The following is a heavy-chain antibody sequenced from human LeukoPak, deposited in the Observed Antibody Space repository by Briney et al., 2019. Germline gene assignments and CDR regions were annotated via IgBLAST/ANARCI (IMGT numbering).Heavy chain of an antibody. CDR3: ARDITMVRGVPAGY. CDR2: ISAYNGNT. Sequence: ASVKVSCKASGYTFTSYGISWVRQAPGQGLEWMGWISAYNGNTNYAQKLQGRVTMTTDTSTSKAYMELRSLRSDDTAVYYCARDITMVRGVPAGYWGQGTLVTVSS. V-gene: IGHV1-18*01. CDR1: GYTFTSYG. J-gene: IGHJ4*02. D-gene: IGHD3-10*01.